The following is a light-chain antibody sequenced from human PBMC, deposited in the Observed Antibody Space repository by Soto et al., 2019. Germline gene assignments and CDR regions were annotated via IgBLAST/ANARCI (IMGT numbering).Light chain of an antibody. CDR1: QSVSSSY. Sequence: EIVLTQSPGTLSLSPGERATLSCRASQSVSSSYLAWYQQKPGQAPRLLIYGASSRATVIPDRFSGSGSGIDFTLTISRLEPEDFAVYYCQQYGSSPQTFGQGTKLEIK. V-gene: IGKV3-20*01. J-gene: IGKJ2*01. CDR3: QQYGSSPQT. CDR2: GAS.